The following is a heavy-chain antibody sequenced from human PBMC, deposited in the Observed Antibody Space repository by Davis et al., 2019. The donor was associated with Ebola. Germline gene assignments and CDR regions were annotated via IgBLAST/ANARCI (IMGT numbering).Heavy chain of an antibody. Sequence: MPSETLSLTCAVYGGSFSGYYWSWIRQPPGKGLEWIGEINHSGSTNYNPSLKSRVTISVDTSKNQFSLKLSSVTAANTAVYYCARARDSSGYADYWGQGTLVTVSS. D-gene: IGHD3-22*01. CDR2: INHSGST. CDR1: GGSFSGYY. CDR3: ARARDSSGYADY. J-gene: IGHJ4*02. V-gene: IGHV4-34*01.